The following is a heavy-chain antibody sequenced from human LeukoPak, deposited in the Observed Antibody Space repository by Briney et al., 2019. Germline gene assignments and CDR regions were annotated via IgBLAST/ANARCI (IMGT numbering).Heavy chain of an antibody. D-gene: IGHD2-2*01. V-gene: IGHV1-69*05. J-gene: IGHJ4*02. CDR3: ARGGDIVVVPAAYRN. CDR2: IIPIFGTA. Sequence: GASVKVSCKASGGTFSSYAISWVRQAPGQGLEWMGGIIPIFGTANYAQKFQGRVTITTDESTSTAYMELSSLRSEDTAVYYCARGGDIVVVPAAYRNWGQGTLVTVSS. CDR1: GGTFSSYA.